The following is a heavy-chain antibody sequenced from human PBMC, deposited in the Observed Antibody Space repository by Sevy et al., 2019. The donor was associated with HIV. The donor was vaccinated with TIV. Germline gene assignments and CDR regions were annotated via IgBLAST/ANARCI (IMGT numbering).Heavy chain of an antibody. CDR2: ISGSGGST. D-gene: IGHD4-17*01. CDR3: ARLPDYGDPFDY. CDR1: GFTFSSYA. Sequence: GSLRLSCAASGFTFSSYAMSWVRQAPGKGLGWVSAISGSGGSTYYADSVKGRFTISRDNSKNTLYLQMNSLRAEDTAVYYCARLPDYGDPFDYWGQRTLVTVSS. V-gene: IGHV3-23*01. J-gene: IGHJ4*02.